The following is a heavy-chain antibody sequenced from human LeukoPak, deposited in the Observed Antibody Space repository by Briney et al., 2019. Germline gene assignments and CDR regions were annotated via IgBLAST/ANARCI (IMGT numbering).Heavy chain of an antibody. J-gene: IGHJ4*02. CDR2: INSDGSRT. D-gene: IGHD3-3*01. Sequence: PGGSLRLSCAASGFTFSNYWMHWVRHAPGKGLVWVSRINSDGSRTTYADSVKGRFTISRDNAKNTLYLQMNSLRAEDTAVYYCARGDRQLRFLEWLFYFDYWGQGTLVTVSS. V-gene: IGHV3-74*01. CDR1: GFTFSNYW. CDR3: ARGDRQLRFLEWLFYFDY.